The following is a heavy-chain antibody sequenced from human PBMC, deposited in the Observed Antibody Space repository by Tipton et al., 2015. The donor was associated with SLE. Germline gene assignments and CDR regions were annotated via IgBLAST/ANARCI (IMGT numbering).Heavy chain of an antibody. CDR1: GGSFSGYY. V-gene: IGHV4-34*01. J-gene: IGHJ6*03. Sequence: TLSLTCAVYGGSFSGYYWSWIRQTPGKGLEWIGEINHSGSTNYNPSLKSRVTISVDTSKNQFSLKLGSVTAADTAMYYCARGQCTSCYYYYMDVWGKGTTVTVSS. CDR2: INHSGST. D-gene: IGHD2-2*01. CDR3: ARGQCTSCYYYYMDV.